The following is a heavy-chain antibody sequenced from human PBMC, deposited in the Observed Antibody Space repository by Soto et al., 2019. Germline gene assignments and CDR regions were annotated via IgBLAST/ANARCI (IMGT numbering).Heavy chain of an antibody. Sequence: QVQLQQGGAGLLKPSGTLSRTCAVYGGYFSGYYLSWICQPPGKGLEWIGEVKHSGSNNYNPSLKRRVTITMDTSTNKCSRKLSSVSAGDAAVEYCSRIISVTGYEFDYWGQGTLVTVSS. CDR2: VKHSGSN. J-gene: IGHJ4*02. D-gene: IGHD1-1*01. V-gene: IGHV4-34*01. CDR3: SRIISVTGYEFDY. CDR1: GGYFSGYY.